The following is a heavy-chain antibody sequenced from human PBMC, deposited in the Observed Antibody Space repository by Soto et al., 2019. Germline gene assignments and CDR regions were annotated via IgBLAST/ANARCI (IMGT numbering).Heavy chain of an antibody. CDR2: IKRKTDGGTT. CDR1: GFTFSDAW. D-gene: IGHD3-9*01. CDR3: TTDYDILTGYFLDGFDI. V-gene: IGHV3-15*01. J-gene: IGHJ3*02. Sequence: GGSLGLSCAASGFTFSDAWMTWVRQAPGKGLEWVGRIKRKTDGGTTDYAAPVKGRFTISRDDSKNTLYLQMNSLKTEDTAVYFCTTDYDILTGYFLDGFDIWGQGTMVTVS.